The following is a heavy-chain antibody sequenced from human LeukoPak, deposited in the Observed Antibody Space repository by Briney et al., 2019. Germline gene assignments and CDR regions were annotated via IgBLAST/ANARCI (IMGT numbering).Heavy chain of an antibody. Sequence: GGSLRLSCAASGFTFDDYGMSWVRQAPGKGLEWVSGINWNGGSTGYADSVKGRFTISRDNAKNSLYLQMNSLRAEDTALYYCARVATMVRGVPYYFDYWGQGTLVTVSS. CDR1: GFTFDDYG. V-gene: IGHV3-20*04. CDR2: INWNGGST. J-gene: IGHJ4*02. CDR3: ARVATMVRGVPYYFDY. D-gene: IGHD3-10*01.